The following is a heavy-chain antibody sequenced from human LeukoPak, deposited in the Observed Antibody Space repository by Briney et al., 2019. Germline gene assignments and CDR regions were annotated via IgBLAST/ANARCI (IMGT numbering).Heavy chain of an antibody. CDR1: GFTFSSYW. CDR3: ARPVYDFWSGYYFLDY. CDR2: IKQDGSEK. V-gene: IGHV3-7*01. J-gene: IGHJ4*02. D-gene: IGHD3-3*01. Sequence: GGSLRLSCAASGFTFSSYWMSWVRQAPGKGLEWVANIKQDGSEKYYVDSVKGRFTISRDNAKNSLYPQMNSLRAEDTAVYYCARPVYDFWSGYYFLDYWGQGTLVTVSS.